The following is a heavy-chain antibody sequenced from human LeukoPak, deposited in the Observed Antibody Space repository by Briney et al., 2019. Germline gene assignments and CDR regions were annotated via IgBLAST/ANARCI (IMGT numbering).Heavy chain of an antibody. Sequence: GGSLRLSCAASGFTVSSNYMSWVRQAPGKGLEWVSVIYSGGSTYYADSVKGRFTISRHNSKNTLYLQMNSLRAEGTAVYYCARLIDYGEENWFDPWGQGTLVTVSS. CDR3: ARLIDYGEENWFDP. CDR2: IYSGGST. J-gene: IGHJ5*02. CDR1: GFTVSSNY. D-gene: IGHD4-17*01. V-gene: IGHV3-53*04.